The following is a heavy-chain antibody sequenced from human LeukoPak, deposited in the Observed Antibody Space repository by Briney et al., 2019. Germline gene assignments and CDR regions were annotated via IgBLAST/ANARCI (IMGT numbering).Heavy chain of an antibody. Sequence: SETLSLTCAVYGGSFSGYYWSWIRQPPGKGLEWIGEINHSGSTNYNPSLKSRVTISVDTSKNQFSLKLSSVTAADTAVYYCARGRRRSTTVPPAINYFDYWGQGTLVTVSS. CDR3: ARGRRRSTTVPPAINYFDY. CDR1: GGSFSGYY. CDR2: INHSGST. J-gene: IGHJ4*02. V-gene: IGHV4-34*01. D-gene: IGHD4-17*01.